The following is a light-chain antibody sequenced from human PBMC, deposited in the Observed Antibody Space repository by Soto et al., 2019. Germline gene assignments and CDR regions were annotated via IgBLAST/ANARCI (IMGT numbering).Light chain of an antibody. CDR3: GTWDSSLSAGEVV. Sequence: QSVLTQPPSVSAAPGQTVTISCSGSSSNIGNNYVPWYQQLPGTAPKLLIYENSKRPSGIPDRCSGSKSGTSATLGIAGLQSGDEADYYCGTWDSSLSAGEVVFGGGTKLTVL. J-gene: IGLJ2*01. V-gene: IGLV1-51*02. CDR2: ENS. CDR1: SSNIGNNY.